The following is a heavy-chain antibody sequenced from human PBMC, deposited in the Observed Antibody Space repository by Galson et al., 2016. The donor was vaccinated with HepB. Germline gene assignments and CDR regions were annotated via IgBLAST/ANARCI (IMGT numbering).Heavy chain of an antibody. V-gene: IGHV3-23*01. CDR2: ITGRGTST. D-gene: IGHD6-6*01. CDR1: GFSFSSYA. CDR3: AKDPQWTTSSRGAFDV. J-gene: IGHJ3*01. Sequence: SLRLSCAASGFSFSSYAMSWVRQAPGKGLEWVSTITGRGTSTYYADSVEGRFTISRDNSKGTLYLQMNGLRAEDTAVYYCAKDPQWTTSSRGAFDVWGQGTMLTVFS.